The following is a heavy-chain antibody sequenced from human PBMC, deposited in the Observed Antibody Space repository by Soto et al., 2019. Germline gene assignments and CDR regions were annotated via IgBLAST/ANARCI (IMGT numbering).Heavy chain of an antibody. CDR1: GGSISSGDYY. J-gene: IGHJ4*02. CDR3: ASWTRGGYCSSTSCYNLFDY. V-gene: IGHV4-30-4*01. Sequence: SETLSLTCTVSGGSISSGDYYWSWIRQPPGKGLEWIGYIYYSGSTYYNPSLKSRVTISVDTSKNQFSLKLSSVTAADTAVYYFASWTRGGYCSSTSCYNLFDYWGQGTLVTVSS. CDR2: IYYSGST. D-gene: IGHD2-2*01.